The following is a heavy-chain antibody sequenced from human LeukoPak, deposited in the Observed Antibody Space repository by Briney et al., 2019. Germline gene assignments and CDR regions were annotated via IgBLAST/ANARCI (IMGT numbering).Heavy chain of an antibody. Sequence: GGSLRLSCAPSDFTVGSNYMTWVRQAPGEGLEWVSVIYSGGKTFYADSVKGRFTISRDDSKNTLYLQMNSLRAEDTAIYYCARDGDDTTNWWGQGTLVTVSS. J-gene: IGHJ4*02. V-gene: IGHV3-53*01. CDR2: IYSGGKT. CDR3: ARDGDDTTNW. D-gene: IGHD2-8*01. CDR1: DFTVGSNY.